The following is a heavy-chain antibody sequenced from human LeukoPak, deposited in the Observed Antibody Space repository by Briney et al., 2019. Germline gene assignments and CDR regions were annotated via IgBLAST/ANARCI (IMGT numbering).Heavy chain of an antibody. J-gene: IGHJ1*01. CDR3: ARNASSGFFTD. V-gene: IGHV4-38-2*01. CDR1: GFSISNTNY. Sequence: SETLSLTSAVSGFSISNTNYWGWIRQSPGKGLEWMGSIHHSGNRFESGSTHYNPSLRGRVTVSADPSKNQFSLTLSSVTAADTAVYVCARNASSGFFTDWSQGTLVIVSS. D-gene: IGHD6-25*01. CDR2: IHHSGNRFESGST.